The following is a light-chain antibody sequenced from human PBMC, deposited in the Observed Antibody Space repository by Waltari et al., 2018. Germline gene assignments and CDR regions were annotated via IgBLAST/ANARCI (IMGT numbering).Light chain of an antibody. Sequence: DIQLTQSPSFLSASVGDRVTITCRASQGISSYLAWYQQKPGKAPKLLIYAASTLQSGVPARFSGSGSGTEFTLTISSLQPEDVATYYCQQLNSYPPMYTFGQGTKLEIK. CDR1: QGISSY. CDR3: QQLNSYPPMYT. V-gene: IGKV1-9*01. J-gene: IGKJ2*01. CDR2: AAS.